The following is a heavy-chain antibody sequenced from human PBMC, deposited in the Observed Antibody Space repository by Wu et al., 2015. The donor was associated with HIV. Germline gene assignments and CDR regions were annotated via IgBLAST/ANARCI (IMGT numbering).Heavy chain of an antibody. Sequence: QVQRVQSGAEVKKPGSSVKVSCKTSGGGFNSYAISWVRQAPGQGLEWMGGVIPVIGTPNYAQKFQGRVTLTSDESTTTAYMEVNNLTSEDTAVYYCARGLRDILTGYYSAFEYWGQGSLVTVS. CDR1: GGGFNSYA. J-gene: IGHJ4*02. V-gene: IGHV1-69*05. CDR2: VIPVIGTP. D-gene: IGHD3-9*01. CDR3: ARGLRDILTGYYSAFEY.